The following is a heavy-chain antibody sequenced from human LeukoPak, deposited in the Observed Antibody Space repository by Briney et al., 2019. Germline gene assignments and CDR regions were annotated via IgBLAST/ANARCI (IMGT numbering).Heavy chain of an antibody. Sequence: PSETLSLTCTVSGYSISSGYYWGWIRQPPGKGLEWIGSIYHSGSTYYNPSLKSQVTISVDTSKNQFSLKLSSVTAADTAVYYCARVGRARIPYYYDSSGYYPRYYWGQGTLVTVSS. CDR3: ARVGRARIPYYYDSSGYYPRYY. V-gene: IGHV4-38-2*02. CDR1: GYSISSGYY. D-gene: IGHD3-22*01. CDR2: IYHSGST. J-gene: IGHJ4*02.